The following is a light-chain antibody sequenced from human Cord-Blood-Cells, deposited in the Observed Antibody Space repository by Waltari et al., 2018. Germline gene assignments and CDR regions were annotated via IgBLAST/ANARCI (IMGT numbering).Light chain of an antibody. Sequence: DLQMTQPPSSLSASVGYRVTITCRASQSISSYLNWYQQKPGKAPKLLIYAASSLQSGVPSRFSGSGSGTDFTLTISSLQPEDFATYYCQQSYSTPLTFGGGTKVEIK. CDR2: AAS. J-gene: IGKJ4*01. V-gene: IGKV1-39*01. CDR3: QQSYSTPLT. CDR1: QSISSY.